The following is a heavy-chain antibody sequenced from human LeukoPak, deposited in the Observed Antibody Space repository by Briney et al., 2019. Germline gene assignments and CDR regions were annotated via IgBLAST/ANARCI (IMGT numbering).Heavy chain of an antibody. CDR3: ARDLWFGSSGSSYDY. Sequence: GGSLRLSCAASGFTFSSYAMSWVRQAPGKGLEWVSAISGSGGSTYYADSVKGRFTISRDNSKNTLYLQMNSLRAEDTAVYYCARDLWFGSSGSSYDYWGQGTLVTVSS. V-gene: IGHV3-23*01. D-gene: IGHD3-10*01. J-gene: IGHJ4*02. CDR1: GFTFSSYA. CDR2: ISGSGGST.